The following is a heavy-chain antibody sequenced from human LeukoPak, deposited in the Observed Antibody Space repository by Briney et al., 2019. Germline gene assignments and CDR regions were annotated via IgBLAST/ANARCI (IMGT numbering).Heavy chain of an antibody. D-gene: IGHD3-22*01. Sequence: GGSLRLSCAASGFTFSSYAMGWVRQAPGKGLEWVSSVMGGGITTYYADSMKGRFTISRDNSKDTLFLQINSLRAEDTATYYCAKASTRDSGYYFDPWGQGTLVTVSS. V-gene: IGHV3-23*01. J-gene: IGHJ4*02. CDR3: AKASTRDSGYYFDP. CDR1: GFTFSSYA. CDR2: VMGGGITT.